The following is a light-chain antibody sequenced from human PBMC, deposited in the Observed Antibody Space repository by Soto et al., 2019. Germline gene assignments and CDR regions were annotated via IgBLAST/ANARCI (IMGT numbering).Light chain of an antibody. J-gene: IGLJ1*01. CDR1: SSDVGGYNF. V-gene: IGLV2-11*01. CDR2: DVS. CDR3: CSYAGSYTWV. Sequence: QSALTQPRSVSESPGQSVTISCTGTSSDVGGYNFVSWYQQHPGKAPKLMIYDVSKRPPGVPDRFSGSKSGNTASLTISGLQAEDEADYYCCSYAGSYTWVFGTGTKLTVL.